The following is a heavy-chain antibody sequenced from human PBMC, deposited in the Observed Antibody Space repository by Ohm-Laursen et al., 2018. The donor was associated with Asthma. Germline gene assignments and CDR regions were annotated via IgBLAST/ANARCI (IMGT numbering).Heavy chain of an antibody. CDR2: IYYSGST. CDR3: ARYTTAVTFDS. V-gene: IGHV4-30-4*01. D-gene: IGHD4-17*01. Sequence: TLSLTCTVSGGSISSGDYYWSWIRQPPGKGLEWIGYIYYSGSTYYNPSLKSRVTISVDTSKNQFSLKLSSVTAADTAVYYCARYTTAVTFDSWGQGTLVTVSS. CDR1: GGSISSGDYY. J-gene: IGHJ5*01.